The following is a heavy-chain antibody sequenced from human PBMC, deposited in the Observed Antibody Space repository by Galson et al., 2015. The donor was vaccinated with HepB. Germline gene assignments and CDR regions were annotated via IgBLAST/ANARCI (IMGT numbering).Heavy chain of an antibody. V-gene: IGHV1-8*01. CDR1: GYIFTSYD. CDR3: ARGFGWPPHGTSAVDI. D-gene: IGHD3-16*01. J-gene: IGHJ3*02. Sequence: SVKVSCKASGYIFTSYDINWVRQATGQGLEWMGWMNPNSGNTGYEQKCQGRVTMTRNTSISTAYMELSILRSEDTAVYYCARGFGWPPHGTSAVDIWGQGTMVTVSS. CDR2: MNPNSGNT.